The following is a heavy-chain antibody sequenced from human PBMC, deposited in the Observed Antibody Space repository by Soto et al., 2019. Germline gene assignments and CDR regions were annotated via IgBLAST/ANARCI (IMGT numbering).Heavy chain of an antibody. CDR2: ISGSGGST. J-gene: IGHJ4*02. CDR3: AKDLGPMTTVHTFDY. V-gene: IGHV3-23*01. Sequence: PGGSLRLSCAASGFTFSSYAMSWVRQAPGKGLEWVSAISGSGGSTYYADSVKGRFTISRDNSKNTLYLQMNSLRAEDTAVYYCAKDLGPMTTVHTFDYWGQGTLVTVSS. CDR1: GFTFSSYA. D-gene: IGHD4-17*01.